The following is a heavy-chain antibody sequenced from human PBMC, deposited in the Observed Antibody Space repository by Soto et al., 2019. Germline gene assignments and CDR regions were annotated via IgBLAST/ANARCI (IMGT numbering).Heavy chain of an antibody. J-gene: IGHJ6*02. D-gene: IGHD2-2*01. V-gene: IGHV4-30-4*01. CDR3: ASHCSSTSCYYYGMDV. CDR2: IYYSGST. Sequence: SETLSLTCTVSGGSISSGDYYWSWIRQPPGKGLEWIGYIYYSGSTYYNPSLKSRVTISVDTSKNQFSLKLSSVTAADTAVYYCASHCSSTSCYYYGMDVWGQGTTV. CDR1: GGSISSGDYY.